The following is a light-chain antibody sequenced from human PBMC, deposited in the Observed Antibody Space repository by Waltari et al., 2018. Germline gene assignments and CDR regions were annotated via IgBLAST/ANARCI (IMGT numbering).Light chain of an antibody. V-gene: IGLV2-14*03. CDR2: DVS. J-gene: IGLJ2*01. CDR1: SRDVGGYNS. Sequence: QSALTQPASVSGSPGQSITIPCTGTSRDVGGYNSVSWYQDHPGQAPKVIIYDVSNRPSGVSDRFSGSKSGNTASLTISGLQAEDEADYYCSSQSSNDVVLFGGGTKLTVL. CDR3: SSQSSNDVVL.